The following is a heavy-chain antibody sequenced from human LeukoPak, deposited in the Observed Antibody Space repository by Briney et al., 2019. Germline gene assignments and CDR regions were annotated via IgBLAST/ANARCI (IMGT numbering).Heavy chain of an antibody. J-gene: IGHJ6*03. CDR1: GYSISSGYY. CDR2: IYHSGST. Sequence: SETLSLTCTVSGYSISSGYYWGWIRQPPGKGLEWIGSIYHSGSTYYNPSLKSRVTISVDTSKNQFSLKLSSVTAADTAVYYCARAPSDSSGYSSYYYYMGVWGKGTTVTVSS. D-gene: IGHD3-22*01. CDR3: ARAPSDSSGYSSYYYYMGV. V-gene: IGHV4-38-2*02.